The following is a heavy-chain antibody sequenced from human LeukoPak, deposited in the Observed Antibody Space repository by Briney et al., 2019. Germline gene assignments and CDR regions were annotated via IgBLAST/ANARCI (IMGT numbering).Heavy chain of an antibody. CDR1: GGSITSSY. J-gene: IGHJ4*02. D-gene: IGHD5-24*01. V-gene: IGHV4-59*08. CDR2: FYYSGAT. CDR3: ARSNARDGYNFGY. Sequence: SETLSLTCTVSGGSITSSYWSWLRQPPGKGRQGIGYFYYSGATNYKPSLKSRVTISVDTSKTQLSLKMTSMTAAHTADYYCARSNARDGYNFGYWGQGTLVTVSS.